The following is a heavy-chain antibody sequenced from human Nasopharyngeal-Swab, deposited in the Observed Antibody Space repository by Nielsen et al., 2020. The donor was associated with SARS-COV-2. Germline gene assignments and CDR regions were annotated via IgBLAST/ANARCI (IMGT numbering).Heavy chain of an antibody. Sequence: SLKISCAASGFSSDDYAMHWVRQPPGKGLEWVSRISWNSGNKHYADSVKGRFTISRDNAKNSLFLQMNSLRAEDTALYYCAKDLGIAVAGTGHDLWGQGTLVTVSS. V-gene: IGHV3-9*02. D-gene: IGHD6-19*01. J-gene: IGHJ5*02. CDR2: ISWNSGNK. CDR3: AKDLGIAVAGTGHDL. CDR1: GFSSDDYA.